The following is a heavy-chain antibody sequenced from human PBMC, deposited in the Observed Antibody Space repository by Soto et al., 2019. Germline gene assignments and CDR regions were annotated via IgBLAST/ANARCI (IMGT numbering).Heavy chain of an antibody. D-gene: IGHD6-13*01. CDR3: ARARIAAAGIAPFYFDY. V-gene: IGHV4-59*01. CDR2: IYYSGST. J-gene: IGHJ4*02. Sequence: SETLSLTWTVSGGSISSYYWSWIRKPPGKGLEWIGYIYYSGSTNYNPSLKSRVTISVDTSKNQFALKLSSVTAADTAVYYCARARIAAAGIAPFYFDYWGQGTLVTVSS. CDR1: GGSISSYY.